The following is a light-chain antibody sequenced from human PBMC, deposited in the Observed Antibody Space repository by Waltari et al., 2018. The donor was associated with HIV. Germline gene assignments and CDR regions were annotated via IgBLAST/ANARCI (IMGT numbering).Light chain of an antibody. J-gene: IGLJ2*01. CDR3: GTWDSSLSGVV. CDR1: SPNIGKNF. CDR2: DNN. Sequence: QSVLTQPPSVSAAPGQKVTISCSGSSPNIGKNFVSWFKQLPGTAPKPLIYDNNKRPPGIPDRFSGSKSGTSATLGSTGLQTGDEADYYCGTWDSSLSGVVFGGGTKLTVL. V-gene: IGLV1-51*01.